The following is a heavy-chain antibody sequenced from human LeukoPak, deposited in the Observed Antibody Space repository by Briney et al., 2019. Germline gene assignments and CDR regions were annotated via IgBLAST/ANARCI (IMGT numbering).Heavy chain of an antibody. CDR3: ARDPYGSGSYSYYYYGMDV. CDR2: INPNSGGT. D-gene: IGHD3-10*01. Sequence: ASVKVSCKASGCIFTGYYMHWVRQAPGQGLEWVGRINPNSGGTNYAQKFQGRVTMTRDTSISTAYMELSSLMSDDTAVYYCARDPYGSGSYSYYYYGMDVWGQGTTVTVSS. J-gene: IGHJ6*02. CDR1: GCIFTGYY. V-gene: IGHV1-2*06.